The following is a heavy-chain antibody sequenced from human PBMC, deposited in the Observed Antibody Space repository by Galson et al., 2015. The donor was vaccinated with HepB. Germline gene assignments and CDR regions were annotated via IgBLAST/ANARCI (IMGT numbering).Heavy chain of an antibody. V-gene: IGHV1-18*01. Sequence: SVKVSCKASGYTFTSYGISWVRQAPGQGLEWMGWISAYNGNTNYAQKLQGRVTMTTDTSTSTAYMELRSLRSDDTAVYYCARALYYYDSSGYLLRAFDIWGQGTMVTASS. CDR1: GYTFTSYG. CDR3: ARALYYYDSSGYLLRAFDI. J-gene: IGHJ3*02. CDR2: ISAYNGNT. D-gene: IGHD3-22*01.